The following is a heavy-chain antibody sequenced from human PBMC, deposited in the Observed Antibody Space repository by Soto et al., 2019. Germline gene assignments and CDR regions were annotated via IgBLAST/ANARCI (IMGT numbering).Heavy chain of an antibody. V-gene: IGHV4-34*01. CDR3: ARVSPLYDILTGRYYYYPMDV. Sequence: LSETLSLTCAVYGGSFGGYHWSWIRQPPGTGLEWIGEFNHSGGTNHSPSLKSRVTISVDTSKNQFSLRLSSVTAADTAVYYCARVSPLYDILTGRYYYYPMDVWGQGTTVTVSS. J-gene: IGHJ6*02. CDR1: GGSFGGYH. CDR2: FNHSGGT. D-gene: IGHD3-9*01.